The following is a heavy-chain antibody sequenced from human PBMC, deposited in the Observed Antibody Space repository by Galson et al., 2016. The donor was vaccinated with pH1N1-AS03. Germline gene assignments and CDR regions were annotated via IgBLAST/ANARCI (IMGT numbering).Heavy chain of an antibody. CDR2: IWYDASEK. CDR3: AKAGTEGKPQVGYFDC. J-gene: IGHJ4*02. V-gene: IGHV3-33*06. Sequence: SLRLSCAASGFIFRNYGMHWVRQAPGKGLEWVAVIWYDASEKYYTDSVKGRFTVSRDNSKNTIYLQLDSLRAEDTAVYYCAKAGTEGKPQVGYFDCRGQGTLVTVSS. CDR1: GFIFRNYG.